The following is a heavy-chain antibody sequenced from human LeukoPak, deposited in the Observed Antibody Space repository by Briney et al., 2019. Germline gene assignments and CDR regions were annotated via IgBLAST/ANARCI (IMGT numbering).Heavy chain of an antibody. V-gene: IGHV4-34*01. D-gene: IGHD6-13*01. Sequence: SETLSLTCAVYGGSFSGYYWSWIRQPPGKGLEWIGEINHSGSTNYNPSLKSRVTISVDTSKNQFSLKLSSVTAADTAVYYCARGFHGLSSSWYGRTYYFDYWGQGTLVTVSS. J-gene: IGHJ4*02. CDR2: INHSGST. CDR3: ARGFHGLSSSWYGRTYYFDY. CDR1: GGSFSGYY.